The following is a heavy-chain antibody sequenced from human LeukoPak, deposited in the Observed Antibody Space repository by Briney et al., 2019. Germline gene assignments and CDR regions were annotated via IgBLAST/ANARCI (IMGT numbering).Heavy chain of an antibody. V-gene: IGHV4-59*01. Sequence: SETLSLTCTVSGGSISSYYRSWIRQPPGKGLEWIGYIYYSGSTNYNPSLKSRVTISVDTSKNQFSLKLSSVTAADTAVYYCARESSGWRYDYWGQGTLVTVSS. CDR2: IYYSGST. D-gene: IGHD6-19*01. J-gene: IGHJ4*02. CDR1: GGSISSYY. CDR3: ARESSGWRYDY.